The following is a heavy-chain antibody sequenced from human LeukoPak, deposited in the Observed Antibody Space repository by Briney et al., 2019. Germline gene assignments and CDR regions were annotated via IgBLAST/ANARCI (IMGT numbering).Heavy chain of an antibody. CDR3: ARLTVGAAADNTYYYYMDV. D-gene: IGHD6-13*01. Sequence: PSETLSLTCTVSGGSISSSSYYWGWIRQPPGKGLEWIGSIYYSGSTYYNPSLKSRVTISVDTSKNQFSLKLSSVTAADTAVYYCARLTVGAAADNTYYYYMDVWGKGTTVTVSS. J-gene: IGHJ6*03. V-gene: IGHV4-39*07. CDR2: IYYSGST. CDR1: GGSISSSSYY.